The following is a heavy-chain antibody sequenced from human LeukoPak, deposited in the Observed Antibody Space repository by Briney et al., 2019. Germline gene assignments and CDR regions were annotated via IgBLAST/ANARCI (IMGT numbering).Heavy chain of an antibody. CDR2: IYPADSDT. CDR3: AKASTPIRGFCSSGSCTRFDY. CDR1: GYRLTDYW. J-gene: IGHJ4*02. V-gene: IGHV5-51*01. Sequence: GESLKISCKGSGYRLTDYWIGWVRQMPGKGPEWVGVIYPADSDTRYSPSFQGQVTISADKSISAAYLRWSSLKASDIAIYCCAKASTPIRGFCSSGSCTRFDYWGQGTLVTVSS. D-gene: IGHD2-15*01.